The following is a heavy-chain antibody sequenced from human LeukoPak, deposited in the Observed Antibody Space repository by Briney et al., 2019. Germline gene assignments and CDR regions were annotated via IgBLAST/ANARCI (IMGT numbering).Heavy chain of an antibody. J-gene: IGHJ5*01. Sequence: SETLSLTCTVSGYSISSGYYWGWIRQPPGKGLEWIGNIFHSGSTYYNPSLKSRVTISVDTSKNQFSLKLSSVTAADTAIYYCARDVDRYYASDSWGQEPWSPSPQ. V-gene: IGHV4-38-2*02. CDR2: IFHSGST. CDR3: ARDVDRYYASDS. D-gene: IGHD3-10*01. CDR1: GYSISSGYY.